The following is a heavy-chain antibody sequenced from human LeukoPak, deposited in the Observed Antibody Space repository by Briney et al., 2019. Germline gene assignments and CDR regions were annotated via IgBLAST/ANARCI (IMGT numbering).Heavy chain of an antibody. J-gene: IGHJ5*02. CDR2: ISAYNGNT. CDR3: ARVRCSGGSCSYSWFDP. Sequence: ASVKVSCKASGYTFTSYGISWVRQAPGQGLEWMGWISAYNGNTNYAQKLQGRVTMTTDTSTSTAYMELRSLRSDDTAVYYCARVRCSGGSCSYSWFDPWGQGTLVTVSS. D-gene: IGHD2-15*01. V-gene: IGHV1-18*01. CDR1: GYTFTSYG.